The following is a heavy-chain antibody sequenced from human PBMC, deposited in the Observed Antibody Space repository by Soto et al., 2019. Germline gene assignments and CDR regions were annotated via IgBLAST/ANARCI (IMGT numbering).Heavy chain of an antibody. D-gene: IGHD2-15*01. CDR3: ARGPSYYCSGGSCYPEDDAFDI. CDR1: GGTFSSYT. V-gene: IGHV1-69*02. J-gene: IGHJ3*02. Sequence: SVKVSCKASGGTFSSYTISWVRQAPGQGLEWMGRIIPILGIANYAQEFQGRVTITADKSTSTAYMELSSLRSEDTAVYYCARGPSYYCSGGSCYPEDDAFDIWGQGTMVTVSS. CDR2: IIPILGIA.